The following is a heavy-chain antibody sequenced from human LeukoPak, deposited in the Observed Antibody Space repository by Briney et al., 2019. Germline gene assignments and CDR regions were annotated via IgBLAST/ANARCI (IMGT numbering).Heavy chain of an antibody. Sequence: PGGSLRLSCAASGFTFSSYAMSWVRQAPGKGLEWVSAISGSGSSTFYADSVKGRFTISRDNSKNTVYLQMNSLRAEDTALYYCAKGDGSGWYESNWFDPWGQGTLVTVSS. CDR2: ISGSGSST. D-gene: IGHD6-19*01. J-gene: IGHJ5*02. CDR3: AKGDGSGWYESNWFDP. CDR1: GFTFSSYA. V-gene: IGHV3-23*01.